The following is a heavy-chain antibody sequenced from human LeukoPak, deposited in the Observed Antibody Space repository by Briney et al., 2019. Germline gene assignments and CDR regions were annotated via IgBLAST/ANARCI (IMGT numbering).Heavy chain of an antibody. Sequence: PGGSLRLSCAASGFTFSSYSMSWVRQAPGKGLEWVSSISSSSSYIYYADSVKGRFTISRDNAKNSLYLQMNSLRAEDTAVYYCARGWWRVTIFGVVRNGLNYYGMDVWGQGTTVTVSS. CDR1: GFTFSSYS. J-gene: IGHJ6*02. V-gene: IGHV3-21*01. CDR3: ARGWWRVTIFGVVRNGLNYYGMDV. D-gene: IGHD3-3*01. CDR2: ISSSSSYI.